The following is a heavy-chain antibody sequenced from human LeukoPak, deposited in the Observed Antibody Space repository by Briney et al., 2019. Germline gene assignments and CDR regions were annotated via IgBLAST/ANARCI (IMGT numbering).Heavy chain of an antibody. V-gene: IGHV3-21*01. D-gene: IGHD6-13*01. Sequence: GGSLRLFCAASGFTFSSYAMSWVRQAPGKGLEWVSSISSSSSYIYYADSVKGRFTISRDNAKNSLYLQMNSLRAEDTAVYYCASDSSSWYADAFDIWGQGTMVTVSS. J-gene: IGHJ3*02. CDR3: ASDSSSWYADAFDI. CDR2: ISSSSSYI. CDR1: GFTFSSYA.